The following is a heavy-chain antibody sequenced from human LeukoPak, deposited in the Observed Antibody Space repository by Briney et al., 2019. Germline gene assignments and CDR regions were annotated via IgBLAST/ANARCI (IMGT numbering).Heavy chain of an antibody. CDR2: IYYSGST. CDR1: GGSISSYY. Sequence: SETLSLTCTVSGGSISSYYWSWIRQPPGKGLDWIGYIYYSGSTNYNPSLKSRVTISVDTSKNQFSLKLSSVTAADTAVYYCARISGSYRAYYYYYMDVWGKGTTVTVSS. D-gene: IGHD1-26*01. V-gene: IGHV4-59*01. J-gene: IGHJ6*03. CDR3: ARISGSYRAYYYYYMDV.